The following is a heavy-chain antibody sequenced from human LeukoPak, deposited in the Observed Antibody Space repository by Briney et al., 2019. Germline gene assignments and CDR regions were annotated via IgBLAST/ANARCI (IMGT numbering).Heavy chain of an antibody. V-gene: IGHV4-39*07. D-gene: IGHD5-24*01. CDR1: GGSISSSSYY. CDR3: ARDMATRSNWFDP. J-gene: IGHJ5*02. Sequence: PSETLSLTCTVSGGSISSSSYYWGWIRQPPGKGLEWIASIYYSGSTYYNPSLKSRVTISADTSKNQFSLKLSSVTAADTAVYCCARDMATRSNWFDPWGREPWSPSPQ. CDR2: IYYSGST.